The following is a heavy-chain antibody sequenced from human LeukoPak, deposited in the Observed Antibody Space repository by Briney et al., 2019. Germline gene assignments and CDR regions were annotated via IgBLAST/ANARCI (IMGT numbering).Heavy chain of an antibody. CDR3: AILEYYDSHFMDV. Sequence: PGGSLRLSCAASGFTFSTYSMNWVRQAPGKGLEWVSSISSSSSYIYYADSVKGRFTISRDNAKNSLYLQMNSLRAEDTAVYYCAILEYYDSHFMDVWGQGTSVTVSS. V-gene: IGHV3-21*01. CDR1: GFTFSTYS. D-gene: IGHD3-22*01. CDR2: ISSSSSYI. J-gene: IGHJ6*02.